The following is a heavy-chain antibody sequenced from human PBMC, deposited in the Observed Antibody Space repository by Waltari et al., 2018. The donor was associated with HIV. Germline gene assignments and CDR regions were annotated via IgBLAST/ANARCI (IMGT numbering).Heavy chain of an antibody. V-gene: IGHV4-38-2*02. D-gene: IGHD3-3*01. CDR1: GYSISSGYY. CDR2: IYHSGST. J-gene: IGHJ5*02. CDR3: ARTGRDFWSGYYHGWFDP. Sequence: QVQLQESGPGLVKPSETLSLTCTVSGYSISSGYYWGWIRQPPGKGLEWIGSIYHSGSTYYNPSLKSRVTISVDTSKNQFSLKLSSVTAADTAVYYCARTGRDFWSGYYHGWFDPWGQGTLVTVSS.